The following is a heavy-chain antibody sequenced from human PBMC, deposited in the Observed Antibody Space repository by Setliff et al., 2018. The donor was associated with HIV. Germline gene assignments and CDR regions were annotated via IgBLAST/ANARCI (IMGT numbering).Heavy chain of an antibody. V-gene: IGHV3-33*01. D-gene: IGHD6-19*01. CDR1: GFAFSNFA. J-gene: IGHJ4*02. Sequence: GGSLRLSCVMSGFAFSNFAMHWVRQAPGKGPEWLALIWYDGSQRYYADSVKGRFTISRDNAKNTLYLHMNSLRAEDTAVYYCARDRSDDVGSFHHWGQGTLVTVSS. CDR3: ARDRSDDVGSFHH. CDR2: IWYDGSQR.